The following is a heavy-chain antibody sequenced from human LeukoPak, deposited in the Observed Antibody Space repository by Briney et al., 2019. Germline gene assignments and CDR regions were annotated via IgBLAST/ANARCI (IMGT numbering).Heavy chain of an antibody. CDR3: ARESIEVENYYYYYYMDV. CDR1: GGSISSSY. V-gene: IGHV4-4*07. Sequence: SETLSLTCTVSGGSISSSYWSWVRQPAGKGLGWIGRMYISGSTDYNPSLKSRVTMALDTSKNQLSLKLTSVTAADTAVYYCARESIEVENYYYYYYMDVWGKGTTVTVSS. CDR2: MYISGST. J-gene: IGHJ6*03. D-gene: IGHD6-6*01.